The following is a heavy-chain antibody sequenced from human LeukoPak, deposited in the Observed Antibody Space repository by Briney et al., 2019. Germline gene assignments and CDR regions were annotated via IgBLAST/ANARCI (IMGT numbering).Heavy chain of an antibody. CDR3: ASPNYYDSTRRFDP. D-gene: IGHD3-22*01. CDR1: GFTFSSSA. J-gene: IGHJ5*02. V-gene: IGHV3-23*01. Sequence: GGSLRLSCAVSGFTFSSSAMSWVRQAPGKGLEWVSAISGSDGSTYYADSVKGRFTISRDNSKNTLYLQMNSLRAEDTAVYYCASPNYYDSTRRFDPWGQGTLVTVSS. CDR2: ISGSDGST.